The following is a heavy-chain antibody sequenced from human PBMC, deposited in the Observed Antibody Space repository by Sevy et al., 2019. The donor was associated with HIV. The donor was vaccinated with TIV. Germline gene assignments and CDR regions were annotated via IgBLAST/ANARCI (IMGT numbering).Heavy chain of an antibody. V-gene: IGHV3-30*18. CDR2: ISHDGSYR. Sequence: GGSLRLSCAASGFTFSTYDIHWVRQAPGKGLEWVAIISHDGSYRYYADSVRGRFSMSRDNSKNTVYLQMSGLSAEDTAVYYCAKNRPPGGSLYSRHGMDVWGRRTTVTVSS. CDR3: AKNRPPGGSLYSRHGMDV. D-gene: IGHD3-16*01. J-gene: IGHJ6*02. CDR1: GFTFSTYD.